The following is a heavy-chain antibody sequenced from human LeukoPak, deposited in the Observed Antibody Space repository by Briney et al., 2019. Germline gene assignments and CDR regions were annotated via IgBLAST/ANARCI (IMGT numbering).Heavy chain of an antibody. CDR2: MNPNSGNT. V-gene: IGHV1-8*01. J-gene: IGHJ4*02. CDR1: GYTFTSYD. CDR3: ARLKLGQRYYFDY. D-gene: IGHD7-27*01. Sequence: ASVKVSCKAFGYTFTSYDINWVRQATGQGLEWMGWMNPNSGNTGYAQKFQGRVTMTRNTSISTAYMELSSLRSEDTAVYYCARLKLGQRYYFDYWGQGTLVTVSS.